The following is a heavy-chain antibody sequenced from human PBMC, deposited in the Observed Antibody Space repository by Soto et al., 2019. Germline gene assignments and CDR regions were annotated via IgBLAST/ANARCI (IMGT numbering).Heavy chain of an antibody. D-gene: IGHD2-8*02. J-gene: IGHJ4*02. CDR1: GGSIRSGDYY. CDR2: IYYSGST. V-gene: IGHV4-30-4*01. Sequence: SETLSLTCTVAGGSIRSGDYYWSWIRQPPGKGLEWIGYIYYSGSTNYNPSLKSRVTISVDTSKNQFSLKLTSVTAADTAVYYCARDKITGLFDYWGQGTLVTVSS. CDR3: ARDKITGLFDY.